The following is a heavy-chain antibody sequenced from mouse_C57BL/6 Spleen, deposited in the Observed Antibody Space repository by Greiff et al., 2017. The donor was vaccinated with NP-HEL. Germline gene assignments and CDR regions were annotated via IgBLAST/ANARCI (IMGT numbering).Heavy chain of an antibody. Sequence: QVQLKQPGAELVKPGASVKLSCKASGYTFTSYWMQWVKQRPGQGLEWIGEIDPSDSYTNYNQKFKGKATLTVDTSSSTAYMQLSSLTSEDSAVYYCARDSNGFAYWGQGTLVTVSA. CDR1: GYTFTSYW. D-gene: IGHD2-5*01. CDR2: IDPSDSYT. V-gene: IGHV1-50*01. J-gene: IGHJ3*01. CDR3: ARDSNGFAY.